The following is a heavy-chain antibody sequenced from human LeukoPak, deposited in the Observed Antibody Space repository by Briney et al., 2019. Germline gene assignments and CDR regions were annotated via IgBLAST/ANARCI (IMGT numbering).Heavy chain of an antibody. Sequence: SETLSLTCTVSGGSISSSSYYWGWIRQPPGKGLEWIASIYYSGSTYYNPSLKSRVTMSVDASKNRFSLKLSSVTAADTAVYYCARHRGYCSSTSCSYNWFDPWGQGTLVTVSS. CDR3: ARHRGYCSSTSCSYNWFDP. D-gene: IGHD2-2*03. CDR2: IYYSGST. CDR1: GGSISSSSYY. V-gene: IGHV4-39*01. J-gene: IGHJ5*02.